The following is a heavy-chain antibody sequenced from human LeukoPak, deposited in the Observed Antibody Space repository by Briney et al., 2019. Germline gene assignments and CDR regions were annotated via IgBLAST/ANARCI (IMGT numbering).Heavy chain of an antibody. CDR2: MNPNSGNT. CDR3: ARDRDNRFLEWLSDDTSYYYYYMDV. Sequence: ASVKVSCKASGYTFTSYDINWVRQATGQGLEWMGWMNPNSGNTGYAQKLQGRVTMTTDTSTSTAYMELRSLRSDDTAVYYCARDRDNRFLEWLSDDTSYYYYYMDVWGKGTTVTVSS. J-gene: IGHJ6*03. V-gene: IGHV1-8*01. CDR1: GYTFTSYD. D-gene: IGHD3-3*01.